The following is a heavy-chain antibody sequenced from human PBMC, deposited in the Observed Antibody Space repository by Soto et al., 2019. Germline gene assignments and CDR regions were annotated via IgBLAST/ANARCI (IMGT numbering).Heavy chain of an antibody. CDR3: ARAVAVAADFDY. CDR1: GYTFTGYA. D-gene: IGHD6-19*01. Sequence: GASVKVSCKASGYTFTGYAMHWVRQAPGQRLEWMGWINAGNGNTKYSQKFQGRVTITRDTSASAAYMELSSLSSEDTAVYYCARAVAVAADFDYWGQGTLVTVPQ. V-gene: IGHV1-3*01. CDR2: INAGNGNT. J-gene: IGHJ4*02.